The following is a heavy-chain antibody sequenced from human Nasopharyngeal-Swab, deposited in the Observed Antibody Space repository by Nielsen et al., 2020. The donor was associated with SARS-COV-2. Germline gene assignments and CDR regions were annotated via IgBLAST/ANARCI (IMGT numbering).Heavy chain of an antibody. D-gene: IGHD2-21*01. CDR3: ARDVAGADSA. V-gene: IGHV3-74*01. J-gene: IGHJ5*02. CDR2: IDTDGSTT. Sequence: GASLKISCAASGFTFSRYWMHWVRQVPGKGLVWVSRIDTDGSTTDHADSVKGRFTISRDNAKNTLYLQMNNLRAEATALYDCARDVAGADSAWGQGTLVTVSS. CDR1: GFTFSRYW.